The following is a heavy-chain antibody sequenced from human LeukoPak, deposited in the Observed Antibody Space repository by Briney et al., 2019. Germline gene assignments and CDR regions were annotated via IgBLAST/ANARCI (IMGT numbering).Heavy chain of an antibody. CDR2: IYYSGST. CDR1: GGSISSSSYY. V-gene: IGHV4-39*01. Sequence: SETLSLTCTVSGGSISSSSYYWGWIRQPPGKGLEWIGSIYYSGSTYYNPSLKSRVTISVDTSKNQFSLKLSSVTAADTAVYYCARAYSTSWFNWFDPWGQGTLVTVSS. J-gene: IGHJ5*02. CDR3: ARAYSTSWFNWFDP. D-gene: IGHD6-13*01.